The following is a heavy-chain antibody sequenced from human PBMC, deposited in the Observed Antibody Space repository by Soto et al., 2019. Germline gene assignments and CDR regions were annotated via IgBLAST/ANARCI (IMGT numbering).Heavy chain of an antibody. V-gene: IGHV3-30*18. Sequence: QVQLVESGGGVVQPGRSLRLSCAASGFTFSSYGMHWVRQAPGKGLEWVAVISYDGSNKYYADSVKGRFTISRDNSKNTLYLQMNSLKAEDTAVYYCAKDLGYCSGGRCNSFYYYGMDVWGQGTTVTVCS. D-gene: IGHD2-15*01. CDR1: GFTFSSYG. J-gene: IGHJ6*02. CDR2: ISYDGSNK. CDR3: AKDLGYCSGGRCNSFYYYGMDV.